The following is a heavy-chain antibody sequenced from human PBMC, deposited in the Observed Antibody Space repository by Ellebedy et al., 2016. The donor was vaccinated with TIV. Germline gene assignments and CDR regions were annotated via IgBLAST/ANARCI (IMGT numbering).Heavy chain of an antibody. V-gene: IGHV1-2*02. CDR3: ARGGGTAFDP. D-gene: IGHD3-16*01. Sequence: AASVKVSCKASGYTFTDNYIHWVRQAPGQGLEWMGWINPNSGGTKYAQKFQGRVTMTRDTSINTAYMELSRLKSDDTAVYYCARGGGTAFDPWGQGSPVTVSS. CDR1: GYTFTDNY. J-gene: IGHJ5*02. CDR2: INPNSGGT.